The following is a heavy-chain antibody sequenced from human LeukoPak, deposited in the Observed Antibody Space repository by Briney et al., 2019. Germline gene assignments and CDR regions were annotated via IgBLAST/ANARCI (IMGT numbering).Heavy chain of an antibody. CDR1: GFTFDDYA. J-gene: IGHJ4*02. CDR2: ISWNSVRL. V-gene: IGHV3-9*01. CDR3: AIDDFNYYDSSGYSH. D-gene: IGHD3-22*01. Sequence: PGGSLRLSCAASGFTFDDYAMHWVRQAPGKGLEWVSGISWNSVRLGYADSVNGRFTISRDNAKNSLYLQMNSLRAEDTALYYCAIDDFNYYDSSGYSHWGQGTLVTVSS.